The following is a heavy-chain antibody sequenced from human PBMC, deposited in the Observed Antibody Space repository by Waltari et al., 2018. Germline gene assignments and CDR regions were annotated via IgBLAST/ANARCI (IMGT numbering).Heavy chain of an antibody. CDR1: GFTLTRYW. CDR2: ISGDGSLT. CDR3: ALRYCTTTSCYGGGFDP. D-gene: IGHD2-2*01. J-gene: IGHJ5*02. V-gene: IGHV3-74*01. Sequence: EVQLVESGGGLVQPGGSLRLSCAASGFTLTRYWMHWVRQAPGKGLVGVSGISGDGSLTTYAGSVKGRFTVSRDNARNAMYMEMNSLRGEDTAVYYCALRYCTTTSCYGGGFDPWGQGTLVTVSS.